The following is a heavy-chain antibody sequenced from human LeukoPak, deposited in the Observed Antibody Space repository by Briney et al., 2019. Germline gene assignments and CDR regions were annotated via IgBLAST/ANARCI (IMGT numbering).Heavy chain of an antibody. V-gene: IGHV3-66*01. J-gene: IGHJ4*02. D-gene: IGHD3-22*01. CDR3: ARGTTIVVVPDY. CDR1: GFTVSSNY. Sequence: GGSLRLSCAASGFTVSSNYMSWVRQAPGKGLEWVSVIYSGGSTYYADSVKGRFTISRDNSKNTLYLQMNSLRAEDTAVYYCARGTTIVVVPDYWAREPWSPSPQ. CDR2: IYSGGST.